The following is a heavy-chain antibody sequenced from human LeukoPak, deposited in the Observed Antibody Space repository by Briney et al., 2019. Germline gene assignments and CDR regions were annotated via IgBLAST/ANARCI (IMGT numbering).Heavy chain of an antibody. CDR3: ARHRYSGSFSFDY. V-gene: IGHV4-59*08. CDR1: DRSISNYY. CDR2: IYYSGST. Sequence: PSETLSLTCTVSDRSISNYYWSWVRQPPGKGLEWIGYIYYSGSTNYNPSLRSRVTISVDTSKSQFSLNLRFVTAADTAVYYCARHRYSGSFSFDYWGQGTLVTVSS. D-gene: IGHD1-26*01. J-gene: IGHJ4*02.